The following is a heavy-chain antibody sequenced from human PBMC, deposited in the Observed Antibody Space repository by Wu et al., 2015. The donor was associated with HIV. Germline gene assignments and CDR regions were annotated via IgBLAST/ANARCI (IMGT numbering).Heavy chain of an antibody. CDR3: LRVDEGRLSWVGWYVCLPFTFNY. CDR2: MNPNSGNT. J-gene: IGHJ4*01. V-gene: IGHV1-8*01. D-gene: IGHD5/OR15-5a*01. CDR1: GYTFTIYD. Sequence: QVQLVQSGAEVKKPGASVKVSCQASGYTFTIYDINWVRQAPGQGLEWMGWMNPNSGNTGYAQKFQGRVTMTRNTSIGTAYMELSSLRSGTTTGRSNLRVDEGRLSWVGWYVCLPFTFNY.